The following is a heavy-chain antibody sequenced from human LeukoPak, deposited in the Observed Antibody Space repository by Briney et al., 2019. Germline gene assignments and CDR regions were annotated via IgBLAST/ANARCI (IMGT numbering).Heavy chain of an antibody. J-gene: IGHJ4*02. CDR2: ISYDGSKK. Sequence: PGGSLRLSCAASGFTFSSYGMHWVRQAPGKGLEWVTVISYDGSKKYYGDSVKGRFTISRDNSKNTLYLQMNSLRAEDTAVYYCARGPPISGNFWRGKNHPPDYWGQGTLVTVSS. D-gene: IGHD3-3*01. CDR3: ARGPPISGNFWRGKNHPPDY. CDR1: GFTFSSYG. V-gene: IGHV3-30*03.